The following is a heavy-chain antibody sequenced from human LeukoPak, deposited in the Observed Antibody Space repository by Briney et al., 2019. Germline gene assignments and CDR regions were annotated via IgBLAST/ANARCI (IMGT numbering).Heavy chain of an antibody. J-gene: IGHJ6*04. CDR2: IYSGGST. CDR3: ARDVVTAAAGSYYYYGMDV. Sequence: GGSLRLSCAASGFTVSSNYMSWVRQAPGKGLEWVSVIYSGGSTYYADSVKGRFTISRDNSKNTLYLQMNSLGAEDTAVYYCARDVVTAAAGSYYYYGMDVWGKGTTVTVSS. CDR1: GFTVSSNY. D-gene: IGHD6-13*01. V-gene: IGHV3-53*01.